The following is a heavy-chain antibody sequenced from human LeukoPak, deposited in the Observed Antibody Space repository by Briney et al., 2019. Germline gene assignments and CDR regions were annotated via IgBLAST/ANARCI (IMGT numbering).Heavy chain of an antibody. V-gene: IGHV3-30*01. CDR1: GFTFRTYA. J-gene: IGHJ3*02. Sequence: GRSLRLSCTASGFTFRTYAMHWARQAPGKGLDWVTIISYDGSNKFYADSVKGRFTVSRDNSKNTLYLHMNNLRTEDTAVYYCARDQNPSSGWPVDAFDIWGQGTMVTVSS. CDR3: ARDQNPSSGWPVDAFDI. CDR2: ISYDGSNK. D-gene: IGHD6-19*01.